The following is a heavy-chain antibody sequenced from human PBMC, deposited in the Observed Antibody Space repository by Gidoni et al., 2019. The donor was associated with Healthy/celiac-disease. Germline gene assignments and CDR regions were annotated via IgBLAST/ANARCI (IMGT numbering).Heavy chain of an antibody. V-gene: IGHV1-69*01. J-gene: IGHJ4*02. CDR3: RFGVVNDRVDAFDY. CDR1: GGTFSSYA. CDR2: IIPSFGTA. D-gene: IGHD3-3*01. Sequence: QVQLVQSGAEVKKPGSSVKVSCKASGGTFSSYAISWVRQAPGQGLEWMGGIIPSFGTANYAQKFQGRVTITADESTSTAYMELSSLRSEDTAVYYCRFGVVNDRVDAFDYWGQGTLVTVSS.